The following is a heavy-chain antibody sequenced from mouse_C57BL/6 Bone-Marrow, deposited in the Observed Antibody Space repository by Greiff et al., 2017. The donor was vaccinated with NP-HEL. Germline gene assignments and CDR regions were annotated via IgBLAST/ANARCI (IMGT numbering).Heavy chain of an antibody. V-gene: IGHV1-50*01. CDR2: IDPSDSYT. CDR1: GYTFTSYW. D-gene: IGHD1-1*01. J-gene: IGHJ4*01. CDR3: AREGYYGSSYVVYAMDY. Sequence: QVQLQQPGAELVKPGASVKLSCKASGYTFTSYWMQWVKQRPGQGLEWIGEIDPSDSYTNYNQKFKGKATLTVDTSSSTAYMQLSSLTSEDSAVYYWAREGYYGSSYVVYAMDYWGQGTSVTVSS.